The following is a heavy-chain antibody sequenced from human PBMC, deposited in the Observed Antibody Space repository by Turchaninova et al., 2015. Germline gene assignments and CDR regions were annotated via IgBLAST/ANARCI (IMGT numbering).Heavy chain of an antibody. D-gene: IGHD1-1*01. CDR2: INPNFGKT. Sequence: GSLVKVYLNAFGNTFQQSCNTLVGKAPGTRVEGMGRINPNFGKTNYAKKFQGRGTITADETNGQALLGAGNPRSEDTAVYYCARGTGQLEGSFSFYMDVWGKGTAVTVSS. CDR1: GNTFQQSC. CDR3: ARGTGQLEGSFSFYMDV. V-gene: IGHV1-69*15. J-gene: IGHJ6*03.